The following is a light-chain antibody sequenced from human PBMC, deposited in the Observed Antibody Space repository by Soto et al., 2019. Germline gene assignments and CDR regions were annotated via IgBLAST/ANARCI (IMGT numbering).Light chain of an antibody. CDR3: CSYAGSSLLYV. V-gene: IGLV2-23*02. CDR1: SRDVGSYNL. CDR2: EVS. J-gene: IGLJ1*01. Sequence: QSALTRPASVSGSPGQASTIACTGTSRDVGSYNLVPWYQQHPGKAPKLMLYEVSNRPSGVSNRFSGSKSGNTASLTISGLQAENEADYYCCSYAGSSLLYVFGTGTKVTV.